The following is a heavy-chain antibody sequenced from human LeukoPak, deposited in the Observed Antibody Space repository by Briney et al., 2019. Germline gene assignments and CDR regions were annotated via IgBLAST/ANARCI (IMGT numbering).Heavy chain of an antibody. CDR3: AMYSSSSWGYYYYYMDV. Sequence: GGSLRLSCAASGFTFSSYSMNWVRQAPGKGLEWVSSISSSSCYIYYADSVKGRFTISRDNAKNSLYLQMNSLRAEDTAVYYCAMYSSSSWGYYYYYMDVWGKGTTVTVSS. D-gene: IGHD6-6*01. J-gene: IGHJ6*03. CDR2: ISSSSCYI. CDR1: GFTFSSYS. V-gene: IGHV3-21*01.